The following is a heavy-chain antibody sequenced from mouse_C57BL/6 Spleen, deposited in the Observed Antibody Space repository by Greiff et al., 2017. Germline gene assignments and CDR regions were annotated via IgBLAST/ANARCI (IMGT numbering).Heavy chain of an antibody. CDR1: GFTFSDYY. V-gene: IGHV5-16*01. J-gene: IGHJ2*01. D-gene: IGHD2-4*01. CDR3: ARGNYDRVFDY. CDR2: INYDGSST. Sequence: EVQRVESEGGLVQPGSSMKLSCTASGFTFSDYYMAWVRQVPEKGLEWVANINYDGSSTYYLDSLKSRFIISRDNAKNILYLQMSSLKSEDTATYYCARGNYDRVFDYWGQGTTLTVSS.